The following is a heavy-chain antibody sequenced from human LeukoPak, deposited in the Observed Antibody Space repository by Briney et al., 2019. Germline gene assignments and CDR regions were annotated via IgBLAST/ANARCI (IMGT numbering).Heavy chain of an antibody. J-gene: IGHJ4*02. CDR3: ARCSYYYDSIGYYNFDY. CDR2: ISSSVSTI. D-gene: IGHD3-22*01. CDR1: GFTFSDYS. V-gene: IGHV3-48*04. Sequence: GGSLRLSCAASGFTFSDYSTNWVRQAPGKGLEWVSYISSSVSTIYYADSVKGRFTISRDNAKNSLYLHMNSLRAEDTAVYYCARCSYYYDSIGYYNFDYWGQGTLVTVSS.